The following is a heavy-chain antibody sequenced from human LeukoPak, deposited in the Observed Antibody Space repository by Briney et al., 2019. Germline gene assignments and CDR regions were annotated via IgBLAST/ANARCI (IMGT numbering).Heavy chain of an antibody. D-gene: IGHD2-15*01. CDR3: ARGCSGGSCQYYFDY. V-gene: IGHV3-74*01. J-gene: IGHJ4*02. Sequence: GGSLRLSCAASGFTFSSYWMHWVRQAPGKGLVWVSRLNPDGSNTNYADSVKGRFTISRDNAKNTLYLQMNSLRAEDTAVYYCARGCSGGSCQYYFDYWGQGTLVTVSS. CDR1: GFTFSSYW. CDR2: LNPDGSNT.